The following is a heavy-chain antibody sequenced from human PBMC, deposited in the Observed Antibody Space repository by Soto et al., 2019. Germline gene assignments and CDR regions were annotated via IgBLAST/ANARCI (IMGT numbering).Heavy chain of an antibody. CDR3: ARDPYYYDSSPDFDY. Sequence: GESLKISCAASGFTFSSYSMNWVRQAPGKGLEWVSSISSSSSYIYYADSVKGRFTISRDNAKNSLYLQMNSLRAEDTAVYYCARDPYYYDSSPDFDYWGQGTLVTVSS. V-gene: IGHV3-21*01. J-gene: IGHJ4*02. D-gene: IGHD3-22*01. CDR1: GFTFSSYS. CDR2: ISSSSSYI.